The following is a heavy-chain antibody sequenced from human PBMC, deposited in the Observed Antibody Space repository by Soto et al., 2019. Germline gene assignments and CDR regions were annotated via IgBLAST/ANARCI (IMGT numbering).Heavy chain of an antibody. D-gene: IGHD3-22*01. V-gene: IGHV1-3*01. CDR2: INAGNGDT. CDR3: ARDWTRYDNSGPGDY. J-gene: IGHJ4*02. CDR1: GYTFTSYP. Sequence: QVQLVQSGAEVKKSGASVKVSCKASGYTFTSYPMHWVRQAPGQRLEWMGWINAGNGDTKYSQKFQGRVTITRDTSASTAYMELSSLRSEDTAVYYCARDWTRYDNSGPGDYWGQGTLVTVSS.